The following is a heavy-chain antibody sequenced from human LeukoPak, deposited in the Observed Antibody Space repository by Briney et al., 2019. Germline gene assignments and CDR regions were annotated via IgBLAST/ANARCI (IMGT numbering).Heavy chain of an antibody. CDR1: GGTFSSSSIY. D-gene: IGHD3-22*01. CDR2: IYYSGST. CDR3: ARSTSIVVVVFDY. V-gene: IGHV4-39*01. J-gene: IGHJ4*02. Sequence: SETLSLTCTASGGTFSSSSIYWGWLRQPPGTGLEWLGRIYYSGSTYYNPSLKSRVIISVDTSNNQFSLKLSLVTAADTAVYCYARSTSIVVVVFDYWGKGTLVTVSS.